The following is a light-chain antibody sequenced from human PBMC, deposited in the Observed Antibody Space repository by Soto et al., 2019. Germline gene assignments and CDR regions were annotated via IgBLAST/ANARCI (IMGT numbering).Light chain of an antibody. J-gene: IGKJ5*01. CDR3: QQYGSSPIT. CDR1: QSVSSNY. CDR2: GAS. V-gene: IGKV3-20*01. Sequence: EIVLTQSPGTLSLSPGERATLSCRASQSVSSNYLAWYQQKSGQAPRLLIYGASSRATDIPDRFSGSGSGTDFTLTISRLEPEDFAAYYCQQYGSSPITFGQGTRLEIK.